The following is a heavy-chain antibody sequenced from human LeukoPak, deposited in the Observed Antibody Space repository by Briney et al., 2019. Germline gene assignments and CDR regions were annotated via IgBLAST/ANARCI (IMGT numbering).Heavy chain of an antibody. CDR2: ISYDGSNK. V-gene: IGHV3-30-3*01. J-gene: IGHJ4*02. CDR1: GFTFSDYT. CDR3: ARGNLDTRAPGY. Sequence: PGGSLRLSCAASGFTFSDYTMHWVRQAPGKGLDWVAVISYDGSNKYYADSVKGRFTISRDNSKNTLYLQMNSLRAEDTAVYYCARGNLDTRAPGYWGQGTLVTVSS. D-gene: IGHD2-2*01.